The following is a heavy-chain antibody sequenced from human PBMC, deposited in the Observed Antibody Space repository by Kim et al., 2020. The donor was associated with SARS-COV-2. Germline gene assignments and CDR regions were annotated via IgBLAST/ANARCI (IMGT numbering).Heavy chain of an antibody. D-gene: IGHD6-19*01. J-gene: IGHJ5*02. CDR3: ARRGGVAGKGTEGVIGLPGGWFDP. CDR1: GYSFTSYW. CDR2: IYPGDSDT. Sequence: GESLKISCKGSGYSFTSYWLGLVRPMPGKGLEWIGIIYPGDSDTRYSPSFQGQVTIPADKSLSPAYLQWGSLKASDTAMYYCARRGGVAGKGTEGVIGLPGGWFDPWGQGTLVTVAA. V-gene: IGHV5-51*01.